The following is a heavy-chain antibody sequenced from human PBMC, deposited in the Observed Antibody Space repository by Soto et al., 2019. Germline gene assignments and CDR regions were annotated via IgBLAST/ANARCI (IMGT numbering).Heavy chain of an antibody. CDR3: ARGTTHYYMDV. J-gene: IGHJ6*03. D-gene: IGHD1-7*01. CDR2: INPNSGGT. CDR1: GDTFTRYY. V-gene: IGHV1-2*04. Sequence: GASVKVSCKASGDTFTRYYMHWGRQAPGQGLEWMGWINPNSGGTNYAQKFQGWVTMTRDTSISTAYMELSRLRSDDTAVYYCARGTTHYYMDVWGKGTTVTVSS.